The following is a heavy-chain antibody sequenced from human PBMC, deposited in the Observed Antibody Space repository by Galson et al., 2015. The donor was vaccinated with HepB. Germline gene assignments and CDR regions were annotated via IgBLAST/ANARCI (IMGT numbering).Heavy chain of an antibody. CDR3: ARRGSGWYVDLDY. CDR1: GYTFTSYA. Sequence: SVKVSCKASGYTFTSYAMHWVRQAPGQRLEWMGWINAGNGNTKYSQKFQGRVTITRDTSASTAYMELSSLRSEDTAVYYCARRGSGWYVDLDYWGQGTLVTVSS. J-gene: IGHJ4*02. CDR2: INAGNGNT. D-gene: IGHD6-19*01. V-gene: IGHV1-3*01.